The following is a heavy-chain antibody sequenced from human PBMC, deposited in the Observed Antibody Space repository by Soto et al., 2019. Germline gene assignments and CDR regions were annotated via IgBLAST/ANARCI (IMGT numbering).Heavy chain of an antibody. V-gene: IGHV3-30*18. Sequence: QEQLVESGGGVVQAGRSLRLSCAASGFNFNFFGMHWVRQAPGKGLVWVAVISYDGSEKYYADSVKGRFTMSRDNSKNMVYLEMSSLRPEDTSVYYCAKERRYSFDAFDIWGHGTMVTVSS. CDR3: AKERRYSFDAFDI. CDR2: ISYDGSEK. J-gene: IGHJ3*02. D-gene: IGHD5-12*01. CDR1: GFNFNFFG.